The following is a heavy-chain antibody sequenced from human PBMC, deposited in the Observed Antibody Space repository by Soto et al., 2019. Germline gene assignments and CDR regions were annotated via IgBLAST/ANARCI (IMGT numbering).Heavy chain of an antibody. CDR2: ISWNSGSI. J-gene: IGHJ3*02. V-gene: IGHV3-9*01. CDR1: GFTFDDYA. CDR3: AKGADSSGYYYRADAFDI. D-gene: IGHD3-22*01. Sequence: GGSLRLSCAASGFTFDDYAMHWVRQAPGKGLEWVSGISWNSGSIGYADSVKGRFTISRDNAKNSLYLQMNSLRAEDTALYYCAKGADSSGYYYRADAFDIWGQGTMVTVSS.